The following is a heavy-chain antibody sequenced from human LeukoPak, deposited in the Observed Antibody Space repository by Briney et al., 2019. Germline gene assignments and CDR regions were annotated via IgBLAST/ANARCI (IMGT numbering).Heavy chain of an antibody. J-gene: IGHJ4*02. Sequence: PGGSLRLSCKASGFTFTVYWMTWVRQAPGKGLEWVANINHDGTEKYYVDSVKGRFTISRENAKNSLFLQMSGLRAEDTAVYYCARGRFYHDSPEWGQGTLVTVSS. D-gene: IGHD3-22*01. CDR2: INHDGTEK. CDR3: ARGRFYHDSPE. CDR1: GFTFTVYW. V-gene: IGHV3-7*01.